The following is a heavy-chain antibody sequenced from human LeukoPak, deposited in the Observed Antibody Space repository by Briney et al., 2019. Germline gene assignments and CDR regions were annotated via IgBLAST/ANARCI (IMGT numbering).Heavy chain of an antibody. J-gene: IGHJ4*02. CDR1: GGSISSYY. CDR2: IYTSGST. Sequence: SETLSLTCTVSGGSISSYYWSWIRQPAGKGLEWIGRIYTSGSTNYNPSLKSRVTMSVDTSKNQFSLKLSSVTAADTAVYYCARASYSSSWYLLEYFDYWGQGTLVTVSS. V-gene: IGHV4-4*07. CDR3: ARASYSSSWYLLEYFDY. D-gene: IGHD6-13*01.